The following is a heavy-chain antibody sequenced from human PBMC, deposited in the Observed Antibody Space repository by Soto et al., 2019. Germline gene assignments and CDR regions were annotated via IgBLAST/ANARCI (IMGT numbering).Heavy chain of an antibody. CDR1: GFTFSSYA. J-gene: IGHJ4*02. CDR3: ATKQTGGPFDY. D-gene: IGHD3-10*01. Sequence: GGSLRLSCAASGFTFSSYAMSWVRQAPGKGLEWVSAISGSGGSTYYADSVKGRFTISRDNSKNTLYLQMNSLRVEDTAVYFCATKQTGGPFDYWGQGTLVTVSS. CDR2: ISGSGGST. V-gene: IGHV3-23*01.